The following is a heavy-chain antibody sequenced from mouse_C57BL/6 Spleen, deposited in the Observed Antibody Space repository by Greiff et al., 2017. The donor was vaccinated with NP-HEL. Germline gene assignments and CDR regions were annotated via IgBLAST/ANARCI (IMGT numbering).Heavy chain of an antibody. Sequence: EVKLMESGPGLVKPSQSLSLTCSVTGYSITSGYYWNWIRQFPGNKLEWMGYISYDGSNNYNPSLKNRISITRDTSKNQFFLKLNSVTTEDTATYYCASYGYGEGLDYWGQGTTLTVSS. V-gene: IGHV3-6*01. D-gene: IGHD2-2*01. CDR1: GYSITSGYY. J-gene: IGHJ2*01. CDR3: ASYGYGEGLDY. CDR2: ISYDGSN.